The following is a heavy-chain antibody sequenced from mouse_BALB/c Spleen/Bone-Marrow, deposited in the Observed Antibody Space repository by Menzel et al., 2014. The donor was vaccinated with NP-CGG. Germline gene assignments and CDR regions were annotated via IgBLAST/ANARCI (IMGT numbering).Heavy chain of an antibody. V-gene: IGHV1S22*01. CDR2: IYPGSGST. CDR1: GYTFTSYW. Sequence: LQQSGSELVRPGASVKLSCKASGYTFTSYWMHWVKQRHGQGLEWIGNIYPGSGSTNYDEKFKSKGTLTVDTSSSTAYMHLSSLTSEDSAVYYCTRWDYGYMDYWCQGTSVTVSS. CDR3: TRWDYGYMDY. D-gene: IGHD1-2*01. J-gene: IGHJ4*01.